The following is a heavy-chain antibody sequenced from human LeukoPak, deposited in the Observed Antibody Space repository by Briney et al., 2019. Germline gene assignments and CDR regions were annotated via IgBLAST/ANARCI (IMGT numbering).Heavy chain of an antibody. CDR1: GYTFTSYY. V-gene: IGHV1-46*01. D-gene: IGHD6-13*01. CDR2: INPSGGST. Sequence: GASVKVSCKASGYTFTSYYMHWVRQAPGQGLEWMGIINPSGGSTSYAQKFQGRVTMTRDTSTSTVYMELSSLRSEDTAVYYCARDPKMTTVTKPSSSWYRGGFDYWGQGTLVTVSS. J-gene: IGHJ4*02. CDR3: ARDPKMTTVTKPSSSWYRGGFDY.